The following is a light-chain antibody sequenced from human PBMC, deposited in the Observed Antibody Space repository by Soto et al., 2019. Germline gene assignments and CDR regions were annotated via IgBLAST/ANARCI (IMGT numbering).Light chain of an antibody. Sequence: EIVLTQSPATLSMSPGERATLSCRASQSVTDFLAWYQQKPGQAPRLLIYDASNRATGVPARFSGSGSGTDFTLTISSLEPEDSAVYYCQQRSGWPPLTFGGGTNVDIK. J-gene: IGKJ4*01. CDR2: DAS. CDR3: QQRSGWPPLT. CDR1: QSVTDF. V-gene: IGKV3-11*01.